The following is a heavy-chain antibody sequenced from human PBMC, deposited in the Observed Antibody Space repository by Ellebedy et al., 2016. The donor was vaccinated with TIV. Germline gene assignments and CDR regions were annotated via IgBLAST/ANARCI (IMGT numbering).Heavy chain of an antibody. J-gene: IGHJ4*02. CDR3: ARDQWLGRAYYFDY. Sequence: GGSLRLSCTASGFTFSNYWMNWVRQAPGKGLEWVANIKQDGSEKYYVDSVEGRFAISRDNAKNSMDLQMNSLRDEDTAVYYCARDQWLGRAYYFDYWGQGTRLTVSS. CDR2: IKQDGSEK. CDR1: GFTFSNYW. D-gene: IGHD6-19*01. V-gene: IGHV3-7*01.